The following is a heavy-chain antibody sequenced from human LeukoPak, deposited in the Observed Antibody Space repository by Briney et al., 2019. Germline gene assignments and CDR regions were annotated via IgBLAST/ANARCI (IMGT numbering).Heavy chain of an antibody. D-gene: IGHD6-13*01. CDR1: GYTFTSYD. Sequence: ASVKVSCKASGYTFTSYDINWVRQATGQGLEWMGWMNPNSGNTGYAQKFQGRVTITRNTSISTAYMELGSLRSEDTAVYYCARDPPSYSSRVFDDYWGQGTLVTVSS. V-gene: IGHV1-8*03. J-gene: IGHJ4*02. CDR3: ARDPPSYSSRVFDDY. CDR2: MNPNSGNT.